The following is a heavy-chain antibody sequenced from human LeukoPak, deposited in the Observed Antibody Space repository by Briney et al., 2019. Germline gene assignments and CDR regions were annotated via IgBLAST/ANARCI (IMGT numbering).Heavy chain of an antibody. CDR2: IYYSGST. CDR1: GGSISSYY. V-gene: IGHV4-59*01. J-gene: IGHJ5*02. D-gene: IGHD3-22*01. Sequence: ASETLSLTCTVSGGSISSYYWSWIRQPPGKGLEWIGYIYYSGSTDYNPSLKSRVTISVDTSKNQFSLKLSSVTAADTAVDYCARGDKYYYDSSGYYYASNWFDPWGQGTLVTVSS. CDR3: ARGDKYYYDSSGYYYASNWFDP.